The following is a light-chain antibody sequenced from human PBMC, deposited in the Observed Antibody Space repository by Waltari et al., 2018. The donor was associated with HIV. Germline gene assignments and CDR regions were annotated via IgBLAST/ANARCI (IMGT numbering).Light chain of an antibody. CDR2: TAS. CDR1: QGISIH. Sequence: DIQMTQSRSSVSVSVGDRVTIIYRPSQGISIHVAWYQQKAGKVPQLLIYTASTLHSGVPSRFSGSGSGTDFTLTISSLQPEDVATYYCQKYDTAPLTFGGGTKVEIK. J-gene: IGKJ4*01. CDR3: QKYDTAPLT. V-gene: IGKV1-27*01.